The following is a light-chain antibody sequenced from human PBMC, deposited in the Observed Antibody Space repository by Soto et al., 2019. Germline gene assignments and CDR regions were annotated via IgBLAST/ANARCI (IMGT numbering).Light chain of an antibody. V-gene: IGKV1-9*01. CDR3: QQLNTYPRT. Sequence: QFTKSPSSLSASVGDRVIITCRASQGISSYLAWYQQKPGKAPKLLIYAASTLQSGVPSRFSGSGSGTDFTLTISSLQPDDFATSYCQQLNTYPRTLRPGTQVDIK. CDR2: AAS. J-gene: IGKJ3*01. CDR1: QGISSY.